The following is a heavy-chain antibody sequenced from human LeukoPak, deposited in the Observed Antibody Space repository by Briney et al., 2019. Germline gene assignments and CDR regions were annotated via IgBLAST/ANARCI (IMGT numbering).Heavy chain of an antibody. CDR1: GFTFSSYW. CDR3: ARDQWLNTLAAAGYYYGMDV. V-gene: IGHV3-7*01. J-gene: IGHJ6*02. D-gene: IGHD6-13*01. Sequence: PGGSLRLSCAASGFTFSSYWMSWVRQAPGKGLEGVANIKQDGSEKYYVDSVKGRFTISRDNAKNSLYLQMNSLRAEDTAVYYCARDQWLNTLAAAGYYYGMDVWGQGTTVTVSS. CDR2: IKQDGSEK.